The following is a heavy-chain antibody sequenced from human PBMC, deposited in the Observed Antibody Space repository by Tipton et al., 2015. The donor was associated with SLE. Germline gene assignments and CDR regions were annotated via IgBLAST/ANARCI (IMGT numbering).Heavy chain of an antibody. D-gene: IGHD1-1*01. CDR3: ARGDTGELDY. Sequence: RSLRLSCAASGFTFNAYGMHWVRQAPGKGLEWVAVIWYDGTNKYYADSVMGRFTISRDNSKNTLSLQMHSLRAGDTALYYCARGDTGELDYWGQGTLVTVSS. V-gene: IGHV3-33*01. CDR1: GFTFNAYG. J-gene: IGHJ4*02. CDR2: IWYDGTNK.